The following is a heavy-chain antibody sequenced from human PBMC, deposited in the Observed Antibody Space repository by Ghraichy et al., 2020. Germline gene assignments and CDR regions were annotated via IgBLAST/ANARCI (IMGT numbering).Heavy chain of an antibody. Sequence: SETLSLTCTGYGGSFSGYYWSWIGQPLGMGLEWIAEINHSGSTNYNPSLKSRVTISVDPSKNQFSLKLSSVTAADTAVYYCARGQRVRYNYLYYYGMDVWGQGITVTVSS. CDR1: GGSFSGYY. CDR3: ARGQRVRYNYLYYYGMDV. J-gene: IGHJ6*02. V-gene: IGHV4-34*01. D-gene: IGHD5-18*01. CDR2: INHSGST.